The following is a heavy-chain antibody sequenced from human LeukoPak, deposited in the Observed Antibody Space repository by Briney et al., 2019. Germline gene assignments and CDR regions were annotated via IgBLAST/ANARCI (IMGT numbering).Heavy chain of an antibody. CDR1: GGSISSSSYY. J-gene: IGHJ4*02. CDR2: IFYSGST. Sequence: SETLSLTCTVSGGSISSSSYYWGWIRQPPGKGLEWIGSIFYSGSTYYNPSLKSRVTISVDTSKNQFSLKLSSVAAADTAVYYYARGGIGDIVVVVAAFDYWGQGTLVTVSS. D-gene: IGHD2-15*01. V-gene: IGHV4-39*02. CDR3: ARGGIGDIVVVVAAFDY.